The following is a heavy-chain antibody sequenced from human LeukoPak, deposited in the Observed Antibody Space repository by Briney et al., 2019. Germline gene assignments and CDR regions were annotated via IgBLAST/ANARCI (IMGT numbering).Heavy chain of an antibody. CDR2: IKQDGSEK. CDR3: AGRRGYSYGFDY. V-gene: IGHV3-7*01. J-gene: IGHJ4*02. D-gene: IGHD5-18*01. Sequence: GGSLRLSCAASEFTFSSYWMSWVRQAPGKGLEWVANIKQDGSEKYYVDSVKGRFTISRDNAKNSLYLQMNSLRAEDTAVYYCAGRRGYSYGFDYWGQGTLVTVSS. CDR1: EFTFSSYW.